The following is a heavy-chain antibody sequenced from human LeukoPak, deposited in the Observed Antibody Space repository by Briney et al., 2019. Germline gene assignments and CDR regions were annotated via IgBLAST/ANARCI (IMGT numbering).Heavy chain of an antibody. Sequence: SGPALVKPTQTLTLTCTFSGFSLRTNRMCVSWIRQPPGKALEWLARIDWDDDKYYTTSLRTRLTISKDTSKNQVVLTTTNMDPVDTATYYCARTILRPGGYFDSWGQGALVTVSS. CDR2: IDWDDDK. CDR1: GFSLRTNRMC. D-gene: IGHD3-16*01. J-gene: IGHJ4*02. CDR3: ARTILRPGGYFDS. V-gene: IGHV2-70*11.